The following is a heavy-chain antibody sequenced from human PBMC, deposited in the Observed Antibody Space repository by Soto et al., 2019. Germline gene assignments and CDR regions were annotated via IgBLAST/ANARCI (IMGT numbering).Heavy chain of an antibody. CDR2: GGSGGST. D-gene: IGHD3-16*01. Sequence: DVQLLESGGGLAQRGGSLRLSCAASGFSFSTYGMTWVRQAPGKGLEWVSYGGSGGSTNYADTVKGRFTISRDNSKKTKHLQMNSMRAEETAVYYCVKFRGRDYGYYDIEVWGDGTTVTVSS. CDR1: GFSFSTYG. V-gene: IGHV3-23*01. CDR3: VKFRGRDYGYYDIEV. J-gene: IGHJ6*03.